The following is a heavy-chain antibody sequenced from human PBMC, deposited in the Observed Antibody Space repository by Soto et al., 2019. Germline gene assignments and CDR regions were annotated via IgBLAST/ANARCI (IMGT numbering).Heavy chain of an antibody. J-gene: IGHJ5*02. CDR2: INPDSGDT. D-gene: IGHD6-19*01. Sequence: ASVKVSCKASGYNFFGYYLHWLRQAPGQGLEWMGWINPDSGDTHYAHKFQGRVTVTRDTSISTTYMEMTRLTSDDTAVYYRARQAVYGTLNWFDPWGQGTLVTAPQ. V-gene: IGHV1-2*07. CDR3: ARQAVYGTLNWFDP. CDR1: GYNFFGYY.